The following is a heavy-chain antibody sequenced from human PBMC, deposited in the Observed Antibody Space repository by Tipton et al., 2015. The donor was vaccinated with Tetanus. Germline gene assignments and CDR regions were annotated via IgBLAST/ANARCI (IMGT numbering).Heavy chain of an antibody. CDR2: MNPNSGST. CDR1: GYTFTSYD. Sequence: QLVQSGAEVKKPGASVKVSCKASGYTFTSYDINWVRQATGQGLEWMGWMNPNSGSTGYAQKFQGRVTMTRNTSISTAYMELSSLRSEDTAVYYCARRVYDSEETRIDYWGQGTLVTVSS. V-gene: IGHV1-8*01. CDR3: ARRVYDSEETRIDY. D-gene: IGHD3-22*01. J-gene: IGHJ4*02.